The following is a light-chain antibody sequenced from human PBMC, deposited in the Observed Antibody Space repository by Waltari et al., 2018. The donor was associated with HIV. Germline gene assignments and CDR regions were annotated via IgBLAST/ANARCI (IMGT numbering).Light chain of an antibody. V-gene: IGLV1-44*01. Sequence: QSVLTQPPSASGTPGQRVTISCSGSSSNIGSHTVNWYQQLPGTAPKLLIYSNNQRPSGVPDRCSGSKSGTSASLAISGLQSEDEADYYCAAWDDSLNGWVFGGGTKLTVL. CDR2: SNN. CDR3: AAWDDSLNGWV. J-gene: IGLJ3*02. CDR1: SSNIGSHT.